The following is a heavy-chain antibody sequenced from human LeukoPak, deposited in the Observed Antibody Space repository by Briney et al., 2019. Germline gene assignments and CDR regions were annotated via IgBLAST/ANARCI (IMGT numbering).Heavy chain of an antibody. V-gene: IGHV3-23*01. D-gene: IGHD3-16*01. CDR1: GFTFSSYA. J-gene: IGHJ6*03. CDR3: AKLGGQEVYNYYVGV. Sequence: PGGSLRLSCAASGFTFSSYAMSWVRQAPGKGLEWVAGIIDSGDITYYANSVKGRFNISRDNSKNTLYLQMNSLRAEDTAVYYCAKLGGQEVYNYYVGVWGKGTAVAVSS. CDR2: IIDSGDIT.